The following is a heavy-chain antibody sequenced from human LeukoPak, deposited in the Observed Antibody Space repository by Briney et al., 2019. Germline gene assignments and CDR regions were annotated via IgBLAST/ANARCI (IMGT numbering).Heavy chain of an antibody. V-gene: IGHV1-69*13. CDR1: GGTFSSYA. Sequence: SVKVSCKASGGTFSSYAISWVRQAPGQGLEWMGGIIPIFGTANYAQKFQGRVTITADESTSTAYMELSSLRSEDTAVYYCARESLWGYHDSSGYPHGPFDYWGQGTLVTVSS. D-gene: IGHD3-22*01. CDR2: IIPIFGTA. J-gene: IGHJ4*02. CDR3: ARESLWGYHDSSGYPHGPFDY.